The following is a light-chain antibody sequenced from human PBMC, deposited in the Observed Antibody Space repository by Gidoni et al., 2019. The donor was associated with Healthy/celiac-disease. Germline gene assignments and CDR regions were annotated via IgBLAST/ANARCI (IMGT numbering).Light chain of an antibody. J-gene: IGKJ3*01. V-gene: IGKV1-39*01. Sequence: DDQMTQTPSSLSASVGDRVTITCRASQSISNYLNWYQQKPGKAPNLLIYAASSLQSGVPSRFSGSGSGTDFTLTISSLQPEDFATYYCQQSYSTPLFTFGPXTKVDIK. CDR1: QSISNY. CDR2: AAS. CDR3: QQSYSTPLFT.